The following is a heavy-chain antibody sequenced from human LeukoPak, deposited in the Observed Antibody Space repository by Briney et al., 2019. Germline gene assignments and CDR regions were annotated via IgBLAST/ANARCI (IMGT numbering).Heavy chain of an antibody. J-gene: IGHJ3*02. V-gene: IGHV5-51*01. CDR3: ARILSGSKSYYFDAFDI. CDR2: IYPGDSDT. CDR1: GYSFTSYW. D-gene: IGHD3-10*01. Sequence: GESLKISCKGSGYSFTSYWIGWVRQMPGKGLEWMGIIYPGDSDTRYSPSFQGQVTISADKSISTAYLQWSSLEASDTAMYYCARILSGSKSYYFDAFDIWGQGTMVTVSS.